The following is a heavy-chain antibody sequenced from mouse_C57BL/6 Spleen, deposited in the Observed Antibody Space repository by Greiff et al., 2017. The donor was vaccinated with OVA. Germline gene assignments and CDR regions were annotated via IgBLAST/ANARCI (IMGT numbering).Heavy chain of an antibody. V-gene: IGHV1-72*01. D-gene: IGHD2-10*02. CDR1: GYTFTSYW. Sequence: QVHVKQPGAELVKPGASVKLSCKASGYTFTSYWMHWVKQRPGRGLEWIGRIDPNSGGTKYNEKFKSKATLTVDKPSSTAYMQLSSLTSEDSAVYYCARYGNYERYYAMDYWGQGTSVTVSS. J-gene: IGHJ4*01. CDR3: ARYGNYERYYAMDY. CDR2: IDPNSGGT.